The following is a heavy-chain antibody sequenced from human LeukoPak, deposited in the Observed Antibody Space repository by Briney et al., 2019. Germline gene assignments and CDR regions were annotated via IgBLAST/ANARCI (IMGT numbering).Heavy chain of an antibody. CDR3: ARGRGEGDSSGYLPFDY. CDR1: GGSFSGYY. D-gene: IGHD3-22*01. Sequence: SETLSLTCAVYGGSFSGYYWSWIRQPPGKGLEWIGEINHSGSTNYNPSLKSRVTISVDTSKNQFSLKLSSVTAADTAVYYCARGRGEGDSSGYLPFDYWGQGTLVTVSS. CDR2: INHSGST. J-gene: IGHJ4*02. V-gene: IGHV4-34*01.